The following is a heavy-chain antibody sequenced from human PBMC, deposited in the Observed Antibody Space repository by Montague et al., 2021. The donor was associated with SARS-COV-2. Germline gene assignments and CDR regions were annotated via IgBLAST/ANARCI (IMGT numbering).Heavy chain of an antibody. CDR2: IYDGGST. Sequence: SLRLSCAASGFTVTSNYLSWVRQAPGKGLEWVSVIYDGGSTYYADSVKGRFTISRDNSKNTLYLQMTSLRAEDTAVYYCARGGGLRNYGMDAWGQGTTVTASS. CDR3: ARGGGLRNYGMDA. V-gene: IGHV3-53*01. D-gene: IGHD5-12*01. CDR1: GFTVTSNY. J-gene: IGHJ6*02.